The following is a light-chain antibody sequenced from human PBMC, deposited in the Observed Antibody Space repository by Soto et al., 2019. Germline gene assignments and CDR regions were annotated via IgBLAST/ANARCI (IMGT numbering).Light chain of an antibody. CDR3: TSSTRNRNLL. CDR1: SSDVGAYNY. Sequence: QSALTQPASVSGSPGQSITISCTGTSSDVGAYNYVSWYQHHPGRAPKLIIFEVSHRPSGVSDRFSGSKSGNTASLTISGLQNEDEADYYCTSSTRNRNLLVGGGSKLTVL. CDR2: EVS. V-gene: IGLV2-14*01. J-gene: IGLJ2*01.